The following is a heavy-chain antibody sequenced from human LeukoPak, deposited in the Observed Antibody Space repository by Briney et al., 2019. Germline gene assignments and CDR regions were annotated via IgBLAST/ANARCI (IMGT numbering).Heavy chain of an antibody. J-gene: IGHJ3*02. D-gene: IGHD1-7*01. CDR1: GGTFSSYA. Sequence: SVKVSCKASGGTFSSYAISWVRQAPGQGLEWMGGIIPIFGTANYAQKFQGRVTITADKSTSTAYMELSSLRSEDTAVYYCARVAGRNNWNYSPIENDAFDIWGQGTMVTVSS. CDR2: IIPIFGTA. V-gene: IGHV1-69*06. CDR3: ARVAGRNNWNYSPIENDAFDI.